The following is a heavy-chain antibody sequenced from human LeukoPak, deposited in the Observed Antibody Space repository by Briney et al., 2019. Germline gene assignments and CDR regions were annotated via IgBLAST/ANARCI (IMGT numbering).Heavy chain of an antibody. Sequence: GGSLRLSCAASGFTFSSFAMSWVRHAPGKGLEWVSAISGSGGSTYYADSVKGRFTISRDNSKNTLYLQMNSLRAEDTAVYYCASQAEELSPIDAFDIWGQGTMVTVSS. CDR1: GFTFSSFA. CDR3: ASQAEELSPIDAFDI. V-gene: IGHV3-23*01. D-gene: IGHD3-16*02. CDR2: ISGSGGST. J-gene: IGHJ3*02.